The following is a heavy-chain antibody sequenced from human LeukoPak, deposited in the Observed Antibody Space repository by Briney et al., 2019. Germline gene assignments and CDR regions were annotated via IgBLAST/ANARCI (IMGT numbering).Heavy chain of an antibody. D-gene: IGHD1/OR15-1a*01. V-gene: IGHV4-34*01. Sequence: SETLSLTCAVYGGSFNTYYWNWIRQSPGKGLEWIGEINHTGTTNYNPSLKSRFTISVDTSKNQFSLKLTSVTAADTAVYYCPRGAADRNNYYYYIDVWGKGTTVTVSS. CDR3: PRGAADRNNYYYYIDV. CDR2: INHTGTT. J-gene: IGHJ6*03. CDR1: GGSFNTYY.